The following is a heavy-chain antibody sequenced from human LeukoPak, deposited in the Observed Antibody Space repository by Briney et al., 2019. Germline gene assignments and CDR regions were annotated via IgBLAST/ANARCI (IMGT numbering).Heavy chain of an antibody. D-gene: IGHD3-16*01. CDR2: IYYSGST. Sequence: SETLSLTCTVSGGSICSGGYYWSWIRQHPGKGLEWIGYIYYSGSTYYNPSLKSRVTISVDTSKNQFSLKLSSVTAADTAVYYCARGRCVGLGCVRVGYYMDVWGKGTTVTVSS. V-gene: IGHV4-31*03. J-gene: IGHJ6*03. CDR1: GGSICSGGYY. CDR3: ARGRCVGLGCVRVGYYMDV.